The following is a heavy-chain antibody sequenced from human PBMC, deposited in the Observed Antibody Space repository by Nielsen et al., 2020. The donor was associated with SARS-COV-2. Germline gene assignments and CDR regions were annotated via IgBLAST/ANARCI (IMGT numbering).Heavy chain of an antibody. Sequence: GESLKISCAASGFTVSSNYMSWVRQAPGKGLEWVSVIYIGGSTYYADSVKGRFTISRDNSKNTLYLQMNSLRAEDTAVYYCAGPAAPVYYYYMDVWGKGTTVTVSS. V-gene: IGHV3-53*01. CDR1: GFTVSSNY. D-gene: IGHD2-2*01. CDR3: AGPAAPVYYYYMDV. J-gene: IGHJ6*03. CDR2: IYIGGST.